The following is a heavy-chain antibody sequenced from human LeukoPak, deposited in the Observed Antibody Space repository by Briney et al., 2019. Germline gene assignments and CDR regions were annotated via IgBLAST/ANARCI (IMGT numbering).Heavy chain of an antibody. Sequence: ASVKVSCKASGYTFTSYDINWVRPATGQGLEWMGWMNPNSGNTGYAQKFQGRVTMTRNTSISTAYMELSSLRSEDTAVYYCARDPYYYDSSGYSDDYWGQGTLVTVSS. CDR3: ARDPYYYDSSGYSDDY. V-gene: IGHV1-8*01. CDR2: MNPNSGNT. J-gene: IGHJ4*02. D-gene: IGHD3-22*01. CDR1: GYTFTSYD.